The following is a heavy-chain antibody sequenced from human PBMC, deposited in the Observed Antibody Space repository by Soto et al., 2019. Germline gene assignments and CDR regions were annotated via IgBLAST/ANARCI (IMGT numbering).Heavy chain of an antibody. Sequence: PGGSLRLSCAASGFTFSSYGMHWVRQAPGKGLEWVAVIWYDGSNKYYADSVKGRFTISRDDSKNTLNLQMNSLRAEDTAVYYCTKFDFYDSSGYYKYWGQGTLVTVSS. CDR1: GFTFSSYG. V-gene: IGHV3-33*03. D-gene: IGHD3-22*01. CDR3: TKFDFYDSSGYYKY. CDR2: IWYDGSNK. J-gene: IGHJ4*02.